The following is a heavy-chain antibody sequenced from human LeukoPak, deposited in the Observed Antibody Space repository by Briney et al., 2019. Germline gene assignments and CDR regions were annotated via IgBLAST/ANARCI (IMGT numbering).Heavy chain of an antibody. Sequence: PGGSLRLSCVASGFAFSSFTMNWVRQAPGKGLEWVSYISGSGSTIYYADSVKGRFTISRDNAKNSLFLQMNSLRAEDTAVYYCARELAYWGQGTLVTVSS. J-gene: IGHJ4*02. CDR2: ISGSGSTI. CDR3: ARELAY. CDR1: GFAFSSFT. D-gene: IGHD6-6*01. V-gene: IGHV3-48*01.